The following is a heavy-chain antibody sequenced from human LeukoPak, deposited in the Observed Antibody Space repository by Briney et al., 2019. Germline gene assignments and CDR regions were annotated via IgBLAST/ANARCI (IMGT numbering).Heavy chain of an antibody. V-gene: IGHV3-30-3*01. CDR2: ISYDGSKE. Sequence: PGGSLRLSRAASGFTFSHYAMHWVRQAPGKGLEWVAVISYDGSKEYYADSVKGRFTISRDNSKNTLYLQMNSLTAEDTAVFYCAREAPGWLQPPGYWGQGTLVTVSS. J-gene: IGHJ4*02. D-gene: IGHD5-24*01. CDR1: GFTFSHYA. CDR3: AREAPGWLQPPGY.